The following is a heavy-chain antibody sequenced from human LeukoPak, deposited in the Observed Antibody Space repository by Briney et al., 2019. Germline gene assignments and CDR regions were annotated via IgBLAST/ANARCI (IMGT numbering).Heavy chain of an antibody. Sequence: PSETLSLTCTVSGGSISSSSYYWGWIRQPPGKGLEWIGSIYYSGSTYYNPSLKSRVTISVDTSKNQFSLKLSSVTAADTAVYYCASTSYDFWSGYYGQHWGNWFDPWGQGTLVTVSS. J-gene: IGHJ5*02. CDR2: IYYSGST. CDR1: GGSISSSSYY. D-gene: IGHD3-3*01. CDR3: ASTSYDFWSGYYGQHWGNWFDP. V-gene: IGHV4-39*01.